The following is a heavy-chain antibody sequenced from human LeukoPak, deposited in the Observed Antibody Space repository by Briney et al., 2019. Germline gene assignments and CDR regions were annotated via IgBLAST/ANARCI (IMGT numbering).Heavy chain of an antibody. D-gene: IGHD6-13*01. CDR1: GYTFTSYA. CDR2: INAGNGNT. J-gene: IGHJ4*02. V-gene: IGHV1-3*01. Sequence: ASVTVSCKASGYTFTSYAMHWVRQAPGQRLEWMGWINAGNGNTKYSQKFRGRVTITRDTSASTAYMELSSLRSEDTAVYYCARGLIAAAGRTYWGQGTLVTVSS. CDR3: ARGLIAAAGRTY.